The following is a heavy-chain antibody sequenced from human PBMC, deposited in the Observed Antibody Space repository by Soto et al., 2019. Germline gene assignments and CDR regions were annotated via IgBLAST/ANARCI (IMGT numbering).Heavy chain of an antibody. D-gene: IGHD4-4*01. CDR3: ARGGGHDYSNNWFDP. V-gene: IGHV4-59*01. Sequence: QVQLQESGPGLVKPSETLSLTCTVSGGSISSYYWSWIRQPPGKGLEWIGYIYYSGSTNYNPSLRSRVNISVDTSKNQFSLKLSSVTAADTAVYYCARGGGHDYSNNWFDPWGQGTLVTVSS. CDR1: GGSISSYY. J-gene: IGHJ5*02. CDR2: IYYSGST.